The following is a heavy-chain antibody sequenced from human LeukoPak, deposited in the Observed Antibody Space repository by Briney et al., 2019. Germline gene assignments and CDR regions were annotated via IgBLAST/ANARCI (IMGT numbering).Heavy chain of an antibody. CDR3: ARGGGDWGFHQSDY. Sequence: SETLSLTCTVSGGSISSSSYYWGWIRQPPGKGLEWIGRIYTSGSTNYNPSLKSRVTISVDTSKNQFSLKLSSVTAADTAVYYCARGGGDWGFHQSDYWGQGTLVTVSS. CDR2: IYTSGST. J-gene: IGHJ4*02. V-gene: IGHV4-39*07. CDR1: GGSISSSSYY. D-gene: IGHD2-21*01.